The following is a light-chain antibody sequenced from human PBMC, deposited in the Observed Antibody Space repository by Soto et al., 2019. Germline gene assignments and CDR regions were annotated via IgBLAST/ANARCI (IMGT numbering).Light chain of an antibody. CDR2: DAS. Sequence: EIVLTQSPGTLSLSPGERATLSCRASQSVSSSSLAWYQQKPGQAPRLLIYDASSRATGIPDNFSGSGSGTDFTLTISRLEPEDFAVYYCQQYGSSPITFGQGTRLEIK. J-gene: IGKJ5*01. CDR1: QSVSSSS. CDR3: QQYGSSPIT. V-gene: IGKV3-20*01.